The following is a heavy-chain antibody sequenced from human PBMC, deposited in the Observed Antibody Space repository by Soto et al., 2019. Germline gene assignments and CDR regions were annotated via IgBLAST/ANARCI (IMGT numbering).Heavy chain of an antibody. D-gene: IGHD2-2*01. J-gene: IGHJ6*02. V-gene: IGHV1-69*01. CDR2: IIPIYDTT. Sequence: QVQLVQSGAEVQKPGSSVKVSCKASGGTFSSYAISGVRQAPGQGLEWMGVIIPIYDTTNYAQKFQGRVTITADECTSKAYMELSSLRSEDTAVYYCARSQGSSTSLEIYYYYYYGMDGWGQWTTVTGSS. CDR1: GGTFSSYA. CDR3: ARSQGSSTSLEIYYYYYYGMDG.